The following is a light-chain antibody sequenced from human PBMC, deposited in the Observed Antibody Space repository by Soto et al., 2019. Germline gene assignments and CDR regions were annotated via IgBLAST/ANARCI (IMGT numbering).Light chain of an antibody. CDR1: QSVSRNN. Sequence: EVVLTQSPGTLSLSPGERATLSCRASQSVSRNNVAWYQQKPGQAPRLLIYGASRRATGIPDRFSVSGSGTDFTFTINRLEPEDFAVAYCQQYGSSPSTFGPGTKVDGK. CDR3: QQYGSSPST. V-gene: IGKV3-20*01. J-gene: IGKJ3*01. CDR2: GAS.